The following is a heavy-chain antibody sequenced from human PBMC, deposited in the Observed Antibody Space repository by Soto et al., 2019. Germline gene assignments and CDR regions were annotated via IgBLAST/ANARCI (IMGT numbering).Heavy chain of an antibody. V-gene: IGHV4-59*01. CDR1: GGSISSNY. D-gene: IGHD6-13*01. CDR2: VYNSGST. Sequence: LSLTCTVSGGSISSNYWTWIRQPLGKGLEWIGYVYNSGSTNYNPSLKSRVTISEDTSKSQFSLKVNSMTAADTAVYYCARYRREAVAGYTLDNWGQGILVTVSS. CDR3: ARYRREAVAGYTLDN. J-gene: IGHJ4*02.